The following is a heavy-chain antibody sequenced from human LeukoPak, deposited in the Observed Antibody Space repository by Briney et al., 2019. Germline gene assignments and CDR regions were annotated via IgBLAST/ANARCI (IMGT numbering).Heavy chain of an antibody. Sequence: GGSLRLSCAASGFTFSTFAMIWVRQPPGKGLEWVSSIFPSGGEIHYADSVKGRFTISRDNSKNSLYLQMNTLRAEDTAIYYCAKDVGPIVGATDYWGQGTLVTVSS. CDR2: IFPSGGEI. V-gene: IGHV3-23*01. CDR3: AKDVGPIVGATDY. D-gene: IGHD1-26*01. CDR1: GFTFSTFA. J-gene: IGHJ4*02.